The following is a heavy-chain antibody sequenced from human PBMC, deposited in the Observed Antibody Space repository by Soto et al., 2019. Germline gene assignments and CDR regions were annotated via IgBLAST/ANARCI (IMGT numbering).Heavy chain of an antibody. CDR1: GFTFSNYA. CDR3: ARGPFGDAAMVTNYFDY. D-gene: IGHD5-18*01. CDR2: LSYDANNK. V-gene: IGHV3-30-3*01. J-gene: IGHJ4*02. Sequence: GESLKISCAASGFTFSNYAIHWVRQAPGKGLEWVAVLSYDANNKHYADSVKGRFTISRDNSKSTLYLQMNSLRPEDTAVYYCARGPFGDAAMVTNYFDYWGQGTLVTVSS.